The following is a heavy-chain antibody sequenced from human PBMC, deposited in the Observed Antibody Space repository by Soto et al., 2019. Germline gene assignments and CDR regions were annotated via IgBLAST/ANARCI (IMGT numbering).Heavy chain of an antibody. Sequence: GGSLRLSCAASGFTFSSYGMHWVRQAPGKGLEWVAVIWYDGSNKYYADSVKGRFTISRDNSKNTLYLQMNSLRAEDTAVYYCARGREHNWNYVGYFDYWGQGTLVTVSS. J-gene: IGHJ4*02. V-gene: IGHV3-33*01. CDR2: IWYDGSNK. CDR3: ARGREHNWNYVGYFDY. CDR1: GFTFSSYG. D-gene: IGHD1-7*01.